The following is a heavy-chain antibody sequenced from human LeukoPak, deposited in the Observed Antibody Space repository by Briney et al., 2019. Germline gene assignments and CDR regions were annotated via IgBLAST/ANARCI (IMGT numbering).Heavy chain of an antibody. CDR3: ARGHSSSWYRSYYYGMDV. V-gene: IGHV1-8*01. J-gene: IGHJ6*02. CDR1: GYTFTSYD. CDR2: MNPNSGNT. Sequence: ASVTVSCKASGYTFTSYDINWVRQATGQGLEWMGWMNPNSGNTGYAQKFQGRVTMTRNTSISTAYMELSSLRSEDTAVYYCARGHSSSWYRSYYYGMDVWGQGTTVTVSS. D-gene: IGHD6-13*01.